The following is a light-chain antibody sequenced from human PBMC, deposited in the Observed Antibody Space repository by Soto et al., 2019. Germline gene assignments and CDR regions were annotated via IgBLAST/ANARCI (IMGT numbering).Light chain of an antibody. J-gene: IGKJ5*01. CDR2: GAS. CDR1: QSVSSN. CDR3: QQYNNWPSIT. V-gene: IGKV3-15*01. Sequence: IGITKSTPPLSVSPLERAPLSCSASQSVSSNLAWYQQKPGQAPRLLIYGASTRATGIPARFSGSGSGTDFTLTISSLEPEDFAVYYCQQYNNWPSITFGQGTRLEI.